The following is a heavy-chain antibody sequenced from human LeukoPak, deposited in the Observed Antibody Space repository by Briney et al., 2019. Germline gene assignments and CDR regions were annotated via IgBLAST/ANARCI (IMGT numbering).Heavy chain of an antibody. V-gene: IGHV4-34*01. CDR3: ERWQMLQLVDY. CDR1: VESFSGYY. D-gene: IGHD5-24*01. Sequence: SETLSLTCAVYVESFSGYYWSWIRQPPGKGLEWIGEINHSGSTNHNPSLKSRVTISVDTAKTQFTLKLSSVTAADTAVYYCERWQMLQLVDYWRQGTLDTVSS. CDR2: INHSGST. J-gene: IGHJ4*02.